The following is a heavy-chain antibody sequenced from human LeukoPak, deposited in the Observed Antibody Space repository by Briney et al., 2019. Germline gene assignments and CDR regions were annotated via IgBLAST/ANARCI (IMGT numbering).Heavy chain of an antibody. CDR2: IYYSGST. J-gene: IGHJ3*02. CDR1: GGSISSSSYY. Sequence: SETLSLTCTVSGGSISSSSYYWGWIRQPPGKGLEWIGSIYYSGSTYYNPSLKSRVTISVDTSKNQFSLKLSSVTAADTAVYYCAITMIVVGDAFDIWGQGTMVTVSS. D-gene: IGHD3-22*01. CDR3: AITMIVVGDAFDI. V-gene: IGHV4-39*07.